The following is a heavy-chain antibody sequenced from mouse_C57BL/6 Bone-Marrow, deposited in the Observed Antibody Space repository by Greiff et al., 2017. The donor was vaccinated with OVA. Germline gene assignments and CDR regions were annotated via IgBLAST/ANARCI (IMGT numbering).Heavy chain of an antibody. CDR3: ARGDGYSYYYAMDY. D-gene: IGHD2-3*01. Sequence: VQLQQSGPELVKPGASVKMSCKASGYTFTDYNMHWVKQSHGKSLEWIGYINPNNGGTSYNQKFKGKATLTVNTSSSTAYMELRSLTSEDSAVYYCARGDGYSYYYAMDYWGQGTSVTVSS. V-gene: IGHV1-22*01. J-gene: IGHJ4*01. CDR1: GYTFTDYN. CDR2: INPNNGGT.